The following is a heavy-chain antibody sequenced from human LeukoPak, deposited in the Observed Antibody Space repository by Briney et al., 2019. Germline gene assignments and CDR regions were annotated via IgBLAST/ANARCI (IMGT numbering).Heavy chain of an antibody. J-gene: IGHJ4*02. CDR1: GGSISSYY. CDR3: ARGRYYYDSSGYLRFDY. Sequence: SETLSLTCTFSGGSISSYYWSWIRQPAGKGLEWIGRIHTSGSTNYNPSLKSRVTMSVDTSKNQFSLKLRSVTAADTAVYYCARGRYYYDSSGYLRFDYWSQGTLVTVSS. CDR2: IHTSGST. D-gene: IGHD3-22*01. V-gene: IGHV4-4*07.